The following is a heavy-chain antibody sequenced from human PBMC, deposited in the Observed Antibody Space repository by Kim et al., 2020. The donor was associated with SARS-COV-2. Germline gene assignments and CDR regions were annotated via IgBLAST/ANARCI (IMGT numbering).Heavy chain of an antibody. D-gene: IGHD6-19*01. V-gene: IGHV3-30*04. CDR3: ARDRLRTSIAVASGLGDY. CDR1: GFTFSSYA. J-gene: IGHJ4*02. CDR2: ISYDGSNK. Sequence: GGSLRLSCAASGFTFSSYAMHWVRQAPGKGLEWVAVISYDGSNKYYADSVKGRFTISRDNSKNTLYLQMNSLRAEDTAVYYCARDRLRTSIAVASGLGDYWGQGTLVTVSS.